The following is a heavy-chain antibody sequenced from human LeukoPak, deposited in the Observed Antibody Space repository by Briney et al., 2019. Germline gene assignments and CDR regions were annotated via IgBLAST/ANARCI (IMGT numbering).Heavy chain of an antibody. D-gene: IGHD5-18*01. CDR1: GYTFTGYY. V-gene: IGHV1-2*02. Sequence: GASVKVSCKASGYTFTGYYMHWVRQAPGQGLEWMGWINPNSGGTKFGQKFQGRVTMTRDTSISTAYMELSSLTSDDTAVYYCAKKKSGSTYGYDYWGQGTLVTVSS. CDR2: INPNSGGT. CDR3: AKKKSGSTYGYDY. J-gene: IGHJ4*02.